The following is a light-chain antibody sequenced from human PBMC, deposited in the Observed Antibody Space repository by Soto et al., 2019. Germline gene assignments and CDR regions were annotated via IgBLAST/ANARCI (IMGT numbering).Light chain of an antibody. Sequence: EIVLTQSPGTLSLSPGERATLSCRASQSVSSSYLAWYQQKPGQAPRLLIYGASSRATGIPDRFSGSGSGTDFTLTISRLEPDDFAVYYCQQYGSSTGITFGQGTRLEIK. CDR3: QQYGSSTGIT. V-gene: IGKV3-20*01. CDR2: GAS. J-gene: IGKJ5*01. CDR1: QSVSSSY.